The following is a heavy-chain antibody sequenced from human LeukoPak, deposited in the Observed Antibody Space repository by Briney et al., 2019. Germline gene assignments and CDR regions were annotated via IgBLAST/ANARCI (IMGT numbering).Heavy chain of an antibody. J-gene: IGHJ3*02. Sequence: PSETLSLTCTVSGYSISSGYYWGWIRQPPGKGLEWIGRIYTSGSTNYNPSLKSRVTISVDTSKNQFSLKLSSVTAADTAVYYCARGGATDAFDIWGQGTMVTVSS. CDR2: IYTSGST. CDR1: GYSISSGYY. V-gene: IGHV4-38-2*02. CDR3: ARGGATDAFDI. D-gene: IGHD1-26*01.